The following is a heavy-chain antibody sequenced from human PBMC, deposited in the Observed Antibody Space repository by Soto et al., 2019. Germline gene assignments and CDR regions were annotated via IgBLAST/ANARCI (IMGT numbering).Heavy chain of an antibody. CDR3: ARGTLTGSEYNYYYSGMDV. Sequence: SVKVSCKASGGTFSSYAIDWVRQAPGQGLEWMGGIIPIFGTTNYAQKLQGRVKLTADESTRTAYMELSTLSSEDTAVYYCARGTLTGSEYNYYYSGMDVWGQGTTVTVS. D-gene: IGHD1-1*01. CDR1: GGTFSSYA. V-gene: IGHV1-69*13. CDR2: IIPIFGTT. J-gene: IGHJ6*02.